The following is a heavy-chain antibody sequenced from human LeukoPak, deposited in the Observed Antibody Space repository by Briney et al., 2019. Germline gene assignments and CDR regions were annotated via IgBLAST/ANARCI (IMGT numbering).Heavy chain of an antibody. CDR1: GYSISSGYY. D-gene: IGHD3-16*01. CDR3: ARALYYLLDY. V-gene: IGHV4-38-2*02. J-gene: IGHJ4*02. Sequence: SETLSLTCTVSGYSISSGYYWGWIRQPPGKGLEWIGSIYHSGSTYYNPSLKSRVTISVDTSKNQFSLKLSSVTAADTAVYYSARALYYLLDYWGQGTLVTVSS. CDR2: IYHSGST.